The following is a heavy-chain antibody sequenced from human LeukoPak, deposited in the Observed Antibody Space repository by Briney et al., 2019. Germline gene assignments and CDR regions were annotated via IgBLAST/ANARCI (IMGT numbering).Heavy chain of an antibody. V-gene: IGHV3-9*01. Sequence: PGGSLRLSCAASGFTFDDYAMHWVRQAPGKGLEGVSGISRNSGSIGYADSVKGRFTISRDNAKNSLYLQMNSLRAEDTALYYCAKEGSYYGVDIWGQGTMVTVSS. J-gene: IGHJ3*02. CDR2: ISRNSGSI. D-gene: IGHD1-26*01. CDR1: GFTFDDYA. CDR3: AKEGSYYGVDI.